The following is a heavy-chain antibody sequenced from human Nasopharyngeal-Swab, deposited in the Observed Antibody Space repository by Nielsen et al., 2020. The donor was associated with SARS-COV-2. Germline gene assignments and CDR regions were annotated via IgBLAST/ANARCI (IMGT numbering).Heavy chain of an antibody. J-gene: IGHJ4*02. CDR1: GFTFSSYS. CDR3: ARVGPYYYDSSGYDVEY. D-gene: IGHD3-22*01. CDR2: ISSSSSTI. V-gene: IGHV3-48*02. Sequence: GGSLRLSCAASGFTFSSYSMNWVRQAPGKGLEWVSYISSSSSTIYYADSLKGRFTISRDNAKNSLYLQMNSLRDEDTAVYYCARVGPYYYDSSGYDVEYWGQGTLVTVSS.